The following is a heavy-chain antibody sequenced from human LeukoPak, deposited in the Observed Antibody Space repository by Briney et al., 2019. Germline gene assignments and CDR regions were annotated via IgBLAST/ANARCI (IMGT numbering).Heavy chain of an antibody. CDR3: ARGQAYYDILTGSPQNYYYYGMDV. J-gene: IGHJ6*04. CDR2: INHSGST. CDR1: GGSFSGYY. D-gene: IGHD3-9*01. Sequence: PSETLSLTCAVYGGSFSGYYWSWIRQPPGKGLEWIGEINHSGSTNYNPSLKSRVTISVDTSKNQLSLKLSSVTAADTAVYYCARGQAYYDILTGSPQNYYYYGMDVWGKGTTVTVSS. V-gene: IGHV4-34*01.